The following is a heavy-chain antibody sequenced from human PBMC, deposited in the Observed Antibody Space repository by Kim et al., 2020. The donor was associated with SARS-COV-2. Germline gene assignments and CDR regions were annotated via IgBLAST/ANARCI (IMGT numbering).Heavy chain of an antibody. CDR3: ARLRDGYNWNSYYFDY. J-gene: IGHJ4*01. D-gene: IGHD1-1*01. CDR2: IYPGDSDT. Sequence: GESLKISCKGSGYSFTSYWIGWVRQMPGKGLEWMGIIYPGDSDTRYSPSFQGQVTISADKSISTAYLQWSSLKASDTAMYYCARLRDGYNWNSYYFDYWGQEPWSPSPQ. V-gene: IGHV5-51*01. CDR1: GYSFTSYW.